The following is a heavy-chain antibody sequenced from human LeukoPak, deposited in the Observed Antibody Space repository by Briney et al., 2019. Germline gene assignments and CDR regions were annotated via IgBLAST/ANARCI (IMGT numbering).Heavy chain of an antibody. CDR2: ISYDGSNK. CDR3: ARDAHPIAVAGNGRKIDY. J-gene: IGHJ4*02. Sequence: GGSLRLSCAASGFTFSSYAMHWVRQAPGKGLEWVAVISYDGSNKYYADSVKGRFTISRDNSKNTLYLQMNSLRAEDTAVYYCARDAHPIAVAGNGRKIDYWGQGTLVTVSS. V-gene: IGHV3-30-3*01. D-gene: IGHD6-19*01. CDR1: GFTFSSYA.